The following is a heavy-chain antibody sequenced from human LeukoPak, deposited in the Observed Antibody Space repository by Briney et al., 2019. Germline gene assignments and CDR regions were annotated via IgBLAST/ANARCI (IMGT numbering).Heavy chain of an antibody. D-gene: IGHD5/OR15-5a*01. CDR1: GITFSDYY. J-gene: IGHJ6*03. Sequence: GGSLRLSGAASGITFSDYYMSWIRRAPGKGLEWVSYISRSGTMIYYADSVKGRFTISRDNAKNSTYLQMDSLRAEDTAVYYCARVGGHSVPTRETASRYMDVWGKGISVTVSS. CDR2: ISRSGTMI. CDR3: ARVGGHSVPTRETASRYMDV. V-gene: IGHV3-11*01.